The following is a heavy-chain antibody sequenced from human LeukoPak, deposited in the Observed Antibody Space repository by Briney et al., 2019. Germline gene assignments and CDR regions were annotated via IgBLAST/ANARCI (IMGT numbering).Heavy chain of an antibody. J-gene: IGHJ4*02. D-gene: IGHD1-26*01. CDR1: AYTFTGYY. CDR3: ARHYEGGELLYHY. V-gene: IGHV1-2*06. Sequence: ASVKVSCKASAYTFTGYYMHWVRQAPGQGLEWMGRINPNSGGTNYAQKFQGRVTMTRDTSISTAYMELSRLRSDDTAVYYCARHYEGGELLYHYWGQGTLVTVSS. CDR2: INPNSGGT.